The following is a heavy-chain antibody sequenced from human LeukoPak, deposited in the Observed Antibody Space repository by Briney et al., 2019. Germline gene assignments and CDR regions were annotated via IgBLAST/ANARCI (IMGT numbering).Heavy chain of an antibody. J-gene: IGHJ3*02. Sequence: PSETLSLTCAVYGGSFSGYYWSWIRQPPGKGLEWIGYIYYSGSTNYNPSLKRRVTISVDTSKNQFSLKLSSVTAADTAVYYCARLRDAFDIWGQGTMVTVSS. CDR3: ARLRDAFDI. V-gene: IGHV4-59*08. CDR1: GGSFSGYY. CDR2: IYYSGST.